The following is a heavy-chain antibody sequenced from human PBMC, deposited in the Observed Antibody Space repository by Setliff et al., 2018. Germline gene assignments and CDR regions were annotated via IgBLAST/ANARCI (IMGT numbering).Heavy chain of an antibody. CDR1: GGTFSDYF. CDR3: ARGRNVAARLLDS. V-gene: IGHV4-34*08. Sequence: KLPETLSLTCGASGGTFSDYFWTWIRQSPGKGLEWIGEINHSGSSNYNPSLKSRVTISIDTSNNQFSLKVTSVTAADTGIYYCARGRNVAARLLDSWGQGARVTVSS. CDR2: INHSGSS. J-gene: IGHJ4*02. D-gene: IGHD6-6*01.